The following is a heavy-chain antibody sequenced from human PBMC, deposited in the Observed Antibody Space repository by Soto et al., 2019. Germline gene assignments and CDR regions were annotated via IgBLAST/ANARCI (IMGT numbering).Heavy chain of an antibody. CDR3: TTDTRRISVFGVPWDS. CDR2: IKSRSDGGTP. D-gene: IGHD3-3*01. V-gene: IGHV3-15*01. CDR1: GFTLSNAW. Sequence: GGSLRLSCAASGFTLSNAWMNWVRHTPGRGLEWVGRIKSRSDGGTPDYGAPVKGRFTISRDDSLNTVYLQMNSLAAEDTGVYYCTTDTRRISVFGVPWDSWGQGTLVTVSS. J-gene: IGHJ4*02.